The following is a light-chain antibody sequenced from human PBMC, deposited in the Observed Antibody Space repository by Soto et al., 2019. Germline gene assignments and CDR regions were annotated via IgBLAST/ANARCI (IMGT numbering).Light chain of an antibody. J-gene: IGKJ1*01. V-gene: IGKV1-5*03. Sequence: DIQMTQSPSTLSASVGDRVTITCRASQSISSWWAWYQQKPGKAPKLLIYEASTLESGVPSRFSGSGSATEFTLTISSLQPDDFSTYYCQQYSSYCTFGQGTKVEIK. CDR1: QSISSW. CDR2: EAS. CDR3: QQYSSYCT.